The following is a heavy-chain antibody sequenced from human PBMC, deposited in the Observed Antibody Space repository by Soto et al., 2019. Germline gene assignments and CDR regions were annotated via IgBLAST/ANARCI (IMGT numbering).Heavy chain of an antibody. CDR3: ARDLDSGSYYFDY. V-gene: IGHV1-18*04. J-gene: IGHJ4*02. Sequence: ASVKVSCKASGYTFSSYGISWVRQAPGQGLEWMGWISAYTGKTNYAQKLQGRVTMTTDTSTSTAYMEVRSLRSDDTAVYYCARDLDSGSYYFDYWGQGTLVTVSS. CDR1: GYTFSSYG. D-gene: IGHD1-26*01. CDR2: ISAYTGKT.